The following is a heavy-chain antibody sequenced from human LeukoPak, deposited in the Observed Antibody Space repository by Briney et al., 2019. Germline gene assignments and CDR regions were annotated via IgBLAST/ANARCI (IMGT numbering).Heavy chain of an antibody. V-gene: IGHV1-18*04. CDR1: GYTFSTYG. Sequence: ASVKVSCKASGYTFSTYGISWVRQAPGQGLEWTGWISAYNGNTEYAQKFQGRVTMTTDTSTSTAYMELRSLRSDDTAVYYCARDPPHSSGPNSPCFEYWGQGTLVTVSS. J-gene: IGHJ4*02. CDR2: ISAYNGNT. D-gene: IGHD6-19*01. CDR3: ARDPPHSSGPNSPCFEY.